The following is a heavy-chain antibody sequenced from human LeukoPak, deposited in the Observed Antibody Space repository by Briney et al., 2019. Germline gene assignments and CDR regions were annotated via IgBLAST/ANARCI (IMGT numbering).Heavy chain of an antibody. CDR3: ARTYYYDSSGYYRY. J-gene: IGHJ4*02. V-gene: IGHV3-11*04. CDR2: ISSSGSTI. D-gene: IGHD3-22*01. Sequence: PGGSLRLSCAASGFTLSDYYMSWIRQAPGKGLEWVSYISSSGSTIYYADSVKGRFTISRDNAKNSLYLQMNSLRAEDTAVYYCARTYYYDSSGYYRYWGQGTLVTVSS. CDR1: GFTLSDYY.